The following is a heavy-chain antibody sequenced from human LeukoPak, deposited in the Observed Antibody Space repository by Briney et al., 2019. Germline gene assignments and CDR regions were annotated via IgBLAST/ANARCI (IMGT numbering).Heavy chain of an antibody. Sequence: GGSLRLSCAASGFTFSSYWMSWVRQAPGKWLEWVANITQDGSEKYYVDSVKGRFTISRDNAKNSLYLQMNSLRAEDTAVYYCVRETTSRFLEWFLNAFDIWGQRTMVTVS. D-gene: IGHD3-3*01. J-gene: IGHJ3*02. CDR3: VRETTSRFLEWFLNAFDI. CDR1: GFTFSSYW. V-gene: IGHV3-7*01. CDR2: ITQDGSEK.